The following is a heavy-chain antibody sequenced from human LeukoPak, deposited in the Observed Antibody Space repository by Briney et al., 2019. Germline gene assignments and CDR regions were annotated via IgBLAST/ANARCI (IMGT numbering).Heavy chain of an antibody. D-gene: IGHD1-26*01. CDR3: SRGGNHDLDY. V-gene: IGHV3-7*01. CDR1: GFTFSRYW. Sequence: GGSLRLSCAASGFTFSRYWMSWVRQAPGKGLECVANIKEDGSEKYYVDSVKGRSTISRDNAKNSLYLQMNSLRVEDTAIYYCSRGGNHDLDYWGQGTLVTVSS. CDR2: IKEDGSEK. J-gene: IGHJ4*02.